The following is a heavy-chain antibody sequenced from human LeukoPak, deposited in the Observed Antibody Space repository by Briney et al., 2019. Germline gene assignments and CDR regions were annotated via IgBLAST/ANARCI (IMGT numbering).Heavy chain of an antibody. Sequence: ASVKVSCKASGGTFSSYAISWVRQAPGQGLEWMGGIIPIFGTANYAQKFQGRVTITADESTSTAYMELSSLRSEDTAVYYCARDSGDIVGATGDYWGQGTLVTVSS. CDR2: IIPIFGTA. CDR3: ARDSGDIVGATGDY. J-gene: IGHJ4*02. V-gene: IGHV1-69*13. CDR1: GGTFSSYA. D-gene: IGHD1-26*01.